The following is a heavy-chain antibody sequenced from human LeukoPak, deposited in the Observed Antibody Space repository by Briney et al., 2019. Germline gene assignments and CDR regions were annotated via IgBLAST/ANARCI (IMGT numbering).Heavy chain of an antibody. CDR2: IYYSGST. D-gene: IGHD6-19*01. V-gene: IGHV4-59*08. CDR1: GGSISSYY. J-gene: IGHJ4*02. Sequence: PSETLSLTCSVSGGSISSYYWSWIRQPPGKGLEWIGYIYYSGSTHYNPSLESRVTISMDTSKKQLSLKLTSVTAADTAVYYCARAEGLVAFDYWGQGTLVTVSS. CDR3: ARAEGLVAFDY.